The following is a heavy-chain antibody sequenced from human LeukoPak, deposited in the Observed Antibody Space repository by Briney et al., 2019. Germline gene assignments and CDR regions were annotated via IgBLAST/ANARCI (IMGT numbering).Heavy chain of an antibody. Sequence: SETLSLTCAVYGGSFSGYYWSWIRQPPGKGLEWIGEINHSGSTNYNPSLKSRVTIPVDTSKNQFSLKLSSVTAADTAVYYCARMVRGYYYYYYYMDVWGKGTTVTISS. CDR3: ARMVRGYYYYYYYMDV. CDR1: GGSFSGYY. V-gene: IGHV4-34*01. D-gene: IGHD3-10*01. J-gene: IGHJ6*03. CDR2: INHSGST.